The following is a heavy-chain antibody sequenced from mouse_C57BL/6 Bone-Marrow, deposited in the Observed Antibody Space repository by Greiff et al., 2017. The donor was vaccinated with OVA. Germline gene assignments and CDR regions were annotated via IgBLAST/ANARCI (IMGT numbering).Heavy chain of an antibody. CDR2: IYPGNSDT. J-gene: IGHJ4*01. CDR1: GYTFTSYW. D-gene: IGHD1-1*01. Sequence: EVQLQQSGTVLARPGASVKMSCKTSGYTFTSYWMHWVKQRPGQGLESIGAIYPGNSDTSYNQKFKGKAKLTAVTSASTAYMELSSLTNEDSAVYYCTRLKYLFYYYGSDAMDYWGQGTSVTVSS. V-gene: IGHV1-5*01. CDR3: TRLKYLFYYYGSDAMDY.